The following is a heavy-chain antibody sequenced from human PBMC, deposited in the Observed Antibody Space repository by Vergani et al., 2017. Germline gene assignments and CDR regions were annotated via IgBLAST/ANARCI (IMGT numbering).Heavy chain of an antibody. D-gene: IGHD3-22*01. V-gene: IGHV5-51*01. CDR1: GYSFTNYW. J-gene: IGHJ4*02. CDR3: ARLYGRDSSGSKYFDY. Sequence: EVQLVQSGAEVKKPGESLKISCQISGYSFTNYWIGWVRQMPGKGLEWMGIIHPADSDTRYSPSFQGQVTISVDKSISTAYLQRSSLRASDCAMYYCARLYGRDSSGSKYFDYWGQGTLVTVSS. CDR2: IHPADSDT.